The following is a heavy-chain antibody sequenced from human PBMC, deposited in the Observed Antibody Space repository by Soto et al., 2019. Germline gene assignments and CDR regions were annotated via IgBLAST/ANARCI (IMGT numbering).Heavy chain of an antibody. CDR2: IYYSGST. CDR3: ARLLPGGGSSVLLVNWFDP. Sequence: SETLSLTCTVSGGSISSSSYYWGWIRQPPGKGLEWIGSIYYSGSTYYNPSLKSRVTISVDTSKNQFSLKLSSVTAADTAVYYCARLLPGGGSSVLLVNWFDPWGQGTLVTVSS. CDR1: GGSISSSSYY. D-gene: IGHD2-15*01. V-gene: IGHV4-39*01. J-gene: IGHJ5*02.